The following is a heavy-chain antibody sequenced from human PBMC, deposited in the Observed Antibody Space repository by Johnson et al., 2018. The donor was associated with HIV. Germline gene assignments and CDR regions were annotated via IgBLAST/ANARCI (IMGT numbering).Heavy chain of an antibody. CDR1: GFTFSTSV. CDR2: ISVDGYIK. Sequence: QVQLVESGGGVVQPGTSLRLSFAPSGFTFSTSVLHWVRRAPGKGLEWVSVISVDGYIKYYADSVKGRFTISRDNSDNFLYLYMNRLRTDDTAVYYCVRGWHTSGRWDVLDIWGQGTTVIVSS. D-gene: IGHD6-19*01. J-gene: IGHJ3*02. CDR3: VRGWHTSGRWDVLDI. V-gene: IGHV3-30-3*01.